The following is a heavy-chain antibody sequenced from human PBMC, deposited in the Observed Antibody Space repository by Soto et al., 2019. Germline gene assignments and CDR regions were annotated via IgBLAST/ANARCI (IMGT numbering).Heavy chain of an antibody. CDR2: INNSGST. CDR1: GGSFSGYY. Sequence: QVQLQQWGAGLLKPSETLSLTCAVYGGSFSGYYWSWIRQPPGKGLEWIGEINNSGSTNYNPSLKSRITISVDTSKNQFSLKLSSVTAADTAVYYCARAGRDFWSGYYAFDIWGQGTMVTVSS. CDR3: ARAGRDFWSGYYAFDI. D-gene: IGHD3-3*01. V-gene: IGHV4-34*01. J-gene: IGHJ3*02.